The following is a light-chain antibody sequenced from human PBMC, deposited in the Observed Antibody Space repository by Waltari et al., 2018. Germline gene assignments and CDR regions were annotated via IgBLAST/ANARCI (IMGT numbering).Light chain of an antibody. Sequence: QSALTQPASVSGSPGQSITISCSGVGSAVGASDSVSWPQHHPGKPPQVIIYDVTNRPSAVSVRFSAAKSANTASLTISRLQPEDEAYYFCSSQTLDGLVLFGGGTRLTVL. J-gene: IGLJ2*01. CDR2: DVT. V-gene: IGLV2-14*03. CDR1: GSAVGASDS. CDR3: SSQTLDGLVL.